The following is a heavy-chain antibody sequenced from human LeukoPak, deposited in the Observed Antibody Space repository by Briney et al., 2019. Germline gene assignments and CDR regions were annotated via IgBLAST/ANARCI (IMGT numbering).Heavy chain of an antibody. CDR1: GFTFSSNA. CDR3: ARVPHYYDTSGYSYFDY. CDR2: IRASGGTR. V-gene: IGHV3-23*01. Sequence: PGGSLRLSCAASGFTFSSNAMSWVRQAPGKGPELLSGIRASGGTRYYADSVKGRFTISKDNSKNALYLQMDSLRAEDTAVYYCARVPHYYDTSGYSYFDYWGQGSRVTVSS. J-gene: IGHJ4*02. D-gene: IGHD3-22*01.